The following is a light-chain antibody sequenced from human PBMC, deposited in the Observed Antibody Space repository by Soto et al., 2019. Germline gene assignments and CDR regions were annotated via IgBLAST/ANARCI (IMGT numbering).Light chain of an antibody. V-gene: IGKV3-20*01. CDR3: QQYGSSPLWT. CDR1: QSVSSNY. CDR2: GAS. Sequence: EIVLTQSPVTLALSAAERSTLSCRASQSVSSNYLAWYQQKPGQASRLLIYGASSRATGIPDRFGGSGSGTDFTLTISRLEPEDFAVYYCQQYGSSPLWTFGQGTKVDIK. J-gene: IGKJ1*01.